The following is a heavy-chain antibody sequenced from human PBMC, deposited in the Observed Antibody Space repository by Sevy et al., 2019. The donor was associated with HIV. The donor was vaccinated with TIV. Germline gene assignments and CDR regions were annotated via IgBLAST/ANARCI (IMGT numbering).Heavy chain of an antibody. J-gene: IGHJ6*02. CDR1: GFTFSSYG. V-gene: IGHV3-30*18. Sequence: GGCLRLSCAASGFTFSSYGMHWVRQAPGKGLEWVAVISYDGSNKYYADSVKGRFTISRDNSKNTLYLQMNSLRAEDTAVYYCAKDTAAWYYGSGSYTPPVHYYGMDVWGQGTTVTVSS. D-gene: IGHD3-10*01. CDR3: AKDTAAWYYGSGSYTPPVHYYGMDV. CDR2: ISYDGSNK.